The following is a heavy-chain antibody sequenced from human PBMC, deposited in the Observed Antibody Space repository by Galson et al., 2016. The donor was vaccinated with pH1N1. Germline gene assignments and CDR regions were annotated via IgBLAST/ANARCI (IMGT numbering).Heavy chain of an antibody. J-gene: IGHJ6*02. CDR2: IYQRGNT. D-gene: IGHD5-18*01. CDR1: GGSISIINW. V-gene: IGHV4-4*02. Sequence: SETLSLTCAVSGGSISIINWWSWVRQPPGKGLEWIGEIYQRGNTNYNPSLKSRVTISLDNSKNQFSLRLSSVTAADTAVYYCVGGGYSYDLDYHFGMDVWGRGTTVTVSS. CDR3: VGGGYSYDLDYHFGMDV.